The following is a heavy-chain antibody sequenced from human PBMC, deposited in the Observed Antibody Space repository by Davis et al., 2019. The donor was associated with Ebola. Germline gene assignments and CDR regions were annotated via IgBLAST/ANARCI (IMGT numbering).Heavy chain of an antibody. D-gene: IGHD2-2*01. Sequence: ASVKVSCKASGYTFTDYLMHWVRQAPGQGPEWMGWINSNSGATNYAHKFQGRVTMTRDTSISTAYMELTRLRSDDTAIYYCARASVLVPTVITQYWGQGTLVTVSS. CDR3: ARASVLVPTVITQY. CDR1: GYTFTDYL. V-gene: IGHV1-2*07. CDR2: INSNSGAT. J-gene: IGHJ4*02.